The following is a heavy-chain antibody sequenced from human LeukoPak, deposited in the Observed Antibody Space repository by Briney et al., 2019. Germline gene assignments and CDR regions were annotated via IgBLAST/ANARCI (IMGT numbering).Heavy chain of an antibody. CDR1: GFTFSSYW. CDR3: ARDGPDAFDI. Sequence: GGSLRLSCAASGFTFSSYWVSWVRQAPGKGLEWVANIKQDGSAKDYVDSVKGRFTISRDNAKNSLYLQMNSLRAEDTAVYYCARDGPDAFDIWGQGTMVTVSS. V-gene: IGHV3-7*01. J-gene: IGHJ3*02. CDR2: IKQDGSAK.